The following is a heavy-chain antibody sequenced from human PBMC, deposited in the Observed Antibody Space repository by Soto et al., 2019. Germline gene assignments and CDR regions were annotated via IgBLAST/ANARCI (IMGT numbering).Heavy chain of an antibody. CDR3: ARDGYNYGAFDI. Sequence: ETLSLTCTVSGGSISSYYWSWIRQPPGKGLEWIGYVFYTGNSNYNPSLKSRVTVSVDTSKTQFSLKLTSVTAADTAMYYCARDGYNYGAFDIWGQGTMVTVSS. D-gene: IGHD5-12*01. J-gene: IGHJ3*02. CDR2: VFYTGNS. CDR1: GGSISSYY. V-gene: IGHV4-59*01.